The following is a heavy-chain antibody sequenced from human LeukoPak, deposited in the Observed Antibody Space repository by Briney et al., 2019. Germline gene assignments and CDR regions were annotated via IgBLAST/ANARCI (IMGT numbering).Heavy chain of an antibody. V-gene: IGHV4-59*01. Sequence: PSETLSLTCTVSGGSISSYYWSWIRQPPGKGLEWIGYIYYSGSTNYNPSLKSRDTISVDTSKNQFSLKLSSVTAADTAVYYCARVIGIPFNWFDPWGQGTLVTVSS. CDR3: ARVIGIPFNWFDP. D-gene: IGHD3-16*02. J-gene: IGHJ5*02. CDR2: IYYSGST. CDR1: GGSISSYY.